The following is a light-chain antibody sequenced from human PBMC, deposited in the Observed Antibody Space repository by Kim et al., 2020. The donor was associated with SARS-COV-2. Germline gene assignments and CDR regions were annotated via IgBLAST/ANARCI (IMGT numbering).Light chain of an antibody. CDR2: GAS. CDR3: QQYNNWPYT. CDR1: QSVSSN. Sequence: SLSPGGRAPLSCRASQSVSSNLAWYQHKPGQAPSLLIYGASTRAAGIPARFSGSGSGTEFTLTISSLQSEDFVLYYCQQYNNWPYTFGQGTKLEI. V-gene: IGKV3-15*01. J-gene: IGKJ2*01.